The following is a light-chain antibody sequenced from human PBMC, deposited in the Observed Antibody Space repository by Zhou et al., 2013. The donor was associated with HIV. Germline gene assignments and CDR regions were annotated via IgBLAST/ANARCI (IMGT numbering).Light chain of an antibody. CDR3: MQSTQPRT. CDR1: QSLLHSDGKTY. J-gene: IGKJ2*01. V-gene: IGKV2D-29*01. Sequence: DLVMTQTPLSLSVTPGQPASISCKSSQSLLHSDGKTYLYWYLQKPGQSSYNLLIYEVSIRFSGVPDRFSGSGSGTDFTLEISRVETEDVGVYYCMQSTQPRTFGQGTRLEIK. CDR2: EVS.